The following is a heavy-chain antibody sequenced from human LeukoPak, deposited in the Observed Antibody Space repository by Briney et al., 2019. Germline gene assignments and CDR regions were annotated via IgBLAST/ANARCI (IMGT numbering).Heavy chain of an antibody. J-gene: IGHJ4*02. D-gene: IGHD3-16*02. Sequence: GGSLRLSCAASGFTFNDYYMSWIRQAPGEGLEWISYISGGGDRIYYADSVKGRFTISRDNAKNSLYLQLNSLRAEDTAVYYCARDYAWDSYGLVLDSWGQGALVTVSS. CDR2: ISGGGDRI. V-gene: IGHV3-11*01. CDR3: ARDYAWDSYGLVLDS. CDR1: GFTFNDYY.